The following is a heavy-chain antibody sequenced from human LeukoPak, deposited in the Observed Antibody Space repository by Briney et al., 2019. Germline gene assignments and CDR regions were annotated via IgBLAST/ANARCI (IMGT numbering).Heavy chain of an antibody. J-gene: IGHJ4*02. CDR3: AKDISTYCSGGSCDLYYFDY. Sequence: GGSLRLSCAASGFTFDDYAMHWVRQAPGKGLEWVSLISGDGGSTYYADSVKGRFTISRDSSKNSLYLQMNSLRTEDTALYYCAKDISTYCSGGSCDLYYFDYWGQGTLVTVSS. CDR2: ISGDGGST. D-gene: IGHD2-15*01. V-gene: IGHV3-43*02. CDR1: GFTFDDYA.